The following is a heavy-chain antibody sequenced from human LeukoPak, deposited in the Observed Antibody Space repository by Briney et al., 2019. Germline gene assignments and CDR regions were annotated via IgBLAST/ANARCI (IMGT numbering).Heavy chain of an antibody. CDR1: GYTLTELS. Sequence: ASVKVPCKVSGYTLTELSMHWVRQAPGKGLEWMGGFDPEDGETIYAQKFQGRVTMTEDTSTDTAYMELSSLRSEDTAVYYCATGIRFPFNFDYWGQGTLVTVSS. D-gene: IGHD3-16*01. V-gene: IGHV1-24*01. CDR3: ATGIRFPFNFDY. J-gene: IGHJ4*02. CDR2: FDPEDGET.